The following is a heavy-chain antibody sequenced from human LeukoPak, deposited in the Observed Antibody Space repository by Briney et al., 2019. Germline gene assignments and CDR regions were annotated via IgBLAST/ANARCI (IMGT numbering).Heavy chain of an antibody. CDR3: ARDLNYYDSSGYGF. CDR2: INPNSGGT. CDR1: GYTFTGYY. J-gene: IGHJ4*02. Sequence: ASVKVSCKASGYTFTGYYMHWVRQAPGQGLEWMGRINPNSGGTNYAQKFQGRVTMTRDTSISTAYMELSRLRSDDTAVYYCARDLNYYDSSGYGFWGQGTLVTVSS. V-gene: IGHV1-2*06. D-gene: IGHD3-22*01.